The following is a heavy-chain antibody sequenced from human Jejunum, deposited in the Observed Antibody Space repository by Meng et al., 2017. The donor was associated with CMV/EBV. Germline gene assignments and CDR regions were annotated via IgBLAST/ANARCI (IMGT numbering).Heavy chain of an antibody. J-gene: IGHJ4*02. Sequence: SQYTFTDYYMHWVRQAPGQGLEWMGWINPNTGGTNYAQKFLGRVTMTRDTSTNTASMELTRLRSDDTALYYCAKDAGSYLDYYFDSWGQGTLVTVSS. V-gene: IGHV1-2*02. CDR3: AKDAGSYLDYYFDS. CDR2: INPNTGGT. D-gene: IGHD1-26*01. CDR1: QYTFTDYY.